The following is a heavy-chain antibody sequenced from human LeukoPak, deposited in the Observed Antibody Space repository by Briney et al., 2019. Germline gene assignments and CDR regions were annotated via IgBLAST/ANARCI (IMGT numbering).Heavy chain of an antibody. Sequence: SQTLSLTCALSGGFISSGGYSCSSIRPPPGKCLEWIGYIYHSGSTYYNPSLKSRVTISVDRSKNQFSLKLSSVTAADTAVYYCARSEANDHQGDWFDPWGQGTLVTVSS. J-gene: IGHJ5*02. CDR3: ARSEANDHQGDWFDP. D-gene: IGHD1-14*01. V-gene: IGHV4-30-2*01. CDR1: GGFISSGGYS. CDR2: IYHSGST.